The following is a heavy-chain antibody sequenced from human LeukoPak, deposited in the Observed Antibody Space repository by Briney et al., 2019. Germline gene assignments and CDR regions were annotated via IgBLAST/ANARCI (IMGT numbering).Heavy chain of an antibody. J-gene: IGHJ4*02. V-gene: IGHV1-8*01. CDR3: ASLHSSSWSPLDY. CDR2: MNPNSGNT. D-gene: IGHD6-13*01. Sequence: ASVKVSCKASGYTFTSYDINWVRQATGQGLEWMGWMNPNSGNTSYAQKFQGSVTMTSNTSISTAYMELSSLRSDDTAVYYCASLHSSSWSPLDYWGQGTLVTVSS. CDR1: GYTFTSYD.